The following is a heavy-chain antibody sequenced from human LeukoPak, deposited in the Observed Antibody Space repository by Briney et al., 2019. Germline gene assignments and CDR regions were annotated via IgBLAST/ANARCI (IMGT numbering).Heavy chain of an antibody. J-gene: IGHJ4*02. Sequence: GASVKVSCKASGGTFSSYAISWVRQAPGQGLEWMGGIIPIFGTANYAQKFQGRVTITADESTSTAYMELSSLRSEDTAVYYCARAISGGSPITASDYWGQGTLVTVSS. D-gene: IGHD2-15*01. CDR2: IIPIFGTA. CDR1: GGTFSSYA. V-gene: IGHV1-69*01. CDR3: ARAISGGSPITASDY.